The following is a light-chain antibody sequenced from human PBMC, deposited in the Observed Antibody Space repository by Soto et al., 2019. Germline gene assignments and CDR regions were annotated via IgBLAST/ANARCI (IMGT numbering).Light chain of an antibody. V-gene: IGKV1-27*01. CDR1: QGIRHY. CDR2: GAS. J-gene: IGKJ1*01. CDR3: QNFDSAPRT. Sequence: DPQLTQPSSAPAACVGDRVSVTCRASQGIRHYLAWYQQKPGKVPKLFIDGASNSQSRVPSRFRGDGTGTEFTLTISSLQPKDVATYYCQNFDSAPRTCGQGTKADIK.